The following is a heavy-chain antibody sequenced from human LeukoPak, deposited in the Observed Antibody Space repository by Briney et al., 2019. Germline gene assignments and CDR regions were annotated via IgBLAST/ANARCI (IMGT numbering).Heavy chain of an antibody. CDR3: ARQSRGAFDI. Sequence: PGRSLRLSRAASGLTFSSYLMSCVTQAPGKALEGVANIKQDGSEKYYVDSVKGRFTISRDNAKNSLYLQMNSLRAEYTAVYYCARQSRGAFDIWGQGTMVTVSS. D-gene: IGHD2-2*01. J-gene: IGHJ3*02. CDR1: GLTFSSYL. CDR2: IKQDGSEK. V-gene: IGHV3-7*01.